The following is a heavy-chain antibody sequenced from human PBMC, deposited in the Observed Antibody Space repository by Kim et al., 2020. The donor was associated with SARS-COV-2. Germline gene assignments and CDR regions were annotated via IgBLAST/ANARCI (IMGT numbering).Heavy chain of an antibody. V-gene: IGHV3-73*01. Sequence: SVKGRFTLSRDDAKNTAYLQMNSLKTEDTALYYCAAIRGGYPGGDDAFEIWGQGTMVTVSS. J-gene: IGHJ3*02. CDR3: AAIRGGYPGGDDAFEI. D-gene: IGHD2-15*01.